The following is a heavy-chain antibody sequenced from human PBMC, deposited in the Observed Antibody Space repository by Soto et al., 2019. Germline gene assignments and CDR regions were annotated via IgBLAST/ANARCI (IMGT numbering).Heavy chain of an antibody. CDR3: VKDGSSGWPYFDDMDV. J-gene: IGHJ6*02. CDR1: GFTFSSYG. D-gene: IGHD6-19*01. CDR2: ILYDGSKK. V-gene: IGHV3-30*18. Sequence: QVQLVESGGGVVQPGRSLRLSCAASGFTFSSYGMHWVRQAPGKGLEWVAVILYDGSKKYYADSVKGRFTISRDNSKNTLYMYMSSLRAEDTALYYCVKDGSSGWPYFDDMDVWGQGTTVTVSS.